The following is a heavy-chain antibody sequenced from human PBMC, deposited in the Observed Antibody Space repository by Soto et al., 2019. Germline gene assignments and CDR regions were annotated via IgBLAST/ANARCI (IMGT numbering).Heavy chain of an antibody. CDR1: GGSISSGAYS. Sequence: QLQLQESGSGLLNPSQTLSLTCAVSGGSISSGAYSWGWIRQPPGKGLEWIGYIEQSGSTYNNPSLKSRLTSSVHRSKNQFSLKFSSVTDADTAVYYCARGVYGWHFDIWGRGTLVTVSS. D-gene: IGHD6-6*01. CDR2: IEQSGST. J-gene: IGHJ2*01. CDR3: ARGVYGWHFDI. V-gene: IGHV4-30-2*01.